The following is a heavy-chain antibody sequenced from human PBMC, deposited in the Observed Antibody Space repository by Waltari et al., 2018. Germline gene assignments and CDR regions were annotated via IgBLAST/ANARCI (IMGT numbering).Heavy chain of an antibody. D-gene: IGHD6-13*01. CDR2: INPNSGGT. J-gene: IGHJ5*02. CDR1: GYTFTGYY. CDR3: ARTPAIAAAGYNWFDP. Sequence: QVQLVQSGAEVKKPGASVKVSCKASGYTFTGYYTHWVRQAPGQGLEWMGWINPNSGGTNYAQKFQGWVTMTRDTSISTAYMELSRLRSDDTAVYYCARTPAIAAAGYNWFDPWGQGTLVTVSS. V-gene: IGHV1-2*04.